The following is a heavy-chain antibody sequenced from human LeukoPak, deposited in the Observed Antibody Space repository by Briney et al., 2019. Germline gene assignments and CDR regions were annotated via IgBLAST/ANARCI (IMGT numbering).Heavy chain of an antibody. D-gene: IGHD3-22*01. CDR1: GFTFSSYA. J-gene: IGHJ4*02. Sequence: PGGSLRLSCAASGFTFSSYAMSWVRQVPGKGLEWVSVISGSGDNTYYADSVKGRFTISRDNSKNMLYLQMNSLRAEDTAVYYCAKDSYDSSGSRYDYWGQGTLVTVSS. CDR3: AKDSYDSSGSRYDY. V-gene: IGHV3-23*01. CDR2: ISGSGDNT.